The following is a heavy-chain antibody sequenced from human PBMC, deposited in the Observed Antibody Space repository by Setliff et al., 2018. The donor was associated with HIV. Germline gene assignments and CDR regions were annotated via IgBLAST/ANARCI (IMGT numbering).Heavy chain of an antibody. J-gene: IGHJ4*02. CDR2: IWYDGSNK. V-gene: IGHV3-33*01. CDR3: ARGPDCSGGSCYLGFDY. CDR1: GFSFSGYG. Sequence: LKISCAASGFSFSGYGMHWVRQAPGKGLEWLAVIWYDGSNKYYTDSVQGRITISRDNSENMLYLRMNSLRAEDTAVYFCARGPDCSGGSCYLGFDYWGQGTLVTVSS. D-gene: IGHD2-15*01.